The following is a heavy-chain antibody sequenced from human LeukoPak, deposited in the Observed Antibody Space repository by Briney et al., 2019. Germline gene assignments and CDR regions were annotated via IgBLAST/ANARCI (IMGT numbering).Heavy chain of an antibody. CDR1: GYTFTSYD. CDR2: MNPNSGNT. CDR3: ARGSPSYCGGDCYPDDAFDI. Sequence: ASVKVSCKASGYTFTSYDISWVRQATGQGLEWMGWMNPNSGNTGYAQKFQGRVTMTRNTSISTAYMELSSLRSEDTAVYYCARGSPSYCGGDCYPDDAFDIWGQGTMVTVSS. D-gene: IGHD2-21*02. V-gene: IGHV1-8*01. J-gene: IGHJ3*02.